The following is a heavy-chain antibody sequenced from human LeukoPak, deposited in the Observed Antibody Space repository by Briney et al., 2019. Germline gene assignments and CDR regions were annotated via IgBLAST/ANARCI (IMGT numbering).Heavy chain of an antibody. V-gene: IGHV3-23*01. J-gene: IGHJ4*02. CDR2: ISGSAGTT. CDR1: GFTFSSYA. D-gene: IGHD7-27*01. CDR3: AKGNGGSGD. Sequence: GGSLRLSCAASGFTFSSYAMSWVRQTPGKGREWVSIISGSAGTTYYADSVKGRFTISRDNSKNTLYLQMNSLRAEDTAVYYCAKGNGGSGDWGQGTLVTVSS.